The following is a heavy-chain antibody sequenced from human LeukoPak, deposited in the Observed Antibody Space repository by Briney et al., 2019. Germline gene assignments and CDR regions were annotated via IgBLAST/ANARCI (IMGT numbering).Heavy chain of an antibody. CDR2: INPSGGST. J-gene: IGHJ6*02. CDR3: ARDMDTAMARGGYYYYGMDV. CDR1: GYTFTSYY. D-gene: IGHD5-18*01. V-gene: IGHV1-46*01. Sequence: ASVTVSCKASGYTFTSYYMHWVRQAPGQGLEWMGIINPSGGSTSYAQKFQGRVTMTRDTSTSTVYMELSSLRSEDTAVYYCARDMDTAMARGGYYYYGMDVWGQGTTVTVSS.